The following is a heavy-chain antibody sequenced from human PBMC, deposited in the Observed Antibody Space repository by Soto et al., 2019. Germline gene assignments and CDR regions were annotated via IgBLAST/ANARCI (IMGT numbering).Heavy chain of an antibody. J-gene: IGHJ6*02. Sequence: SETLSLTCTVSGGSISSYYWSWIRQPPGKGLEWIGYIYYSGSTNYNPSLKSRVTISVDTSKNQFSLKLSSVTAADTAVYYCAREKDSSSPYYYYYYGMDVWGQGTTVTV. CDR3: AREKDSSSPYYYYYYGMDV. D-gene: IGHD6-6*01. CDR1: GGSISSYY. V-gene: IGHV4-59*01. CDR2: IYYSGST.